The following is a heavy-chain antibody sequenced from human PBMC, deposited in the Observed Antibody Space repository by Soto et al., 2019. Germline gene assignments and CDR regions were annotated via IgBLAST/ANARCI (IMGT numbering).Heavy chain of an antibody. D-gene: IGHD3-10*01. J-gene: IGHJ5*02. V-gene: IGHV3-48*01. Sequence: GGSLRLSCAASGFTFSSYSMNWVRQAPGKGLEWVSYISSSSSTIYYADSVKGRFTISRDNAKNSLYLQMNSLRAEDTAVYYCARDLPLRGSGMPFHHWFDPWGQGTLVTVSS. CDR3: ARDLPLRGSGMPFHHWFDP. CDR2: ISSSSSTI. CDR1: GFTFSSYS.